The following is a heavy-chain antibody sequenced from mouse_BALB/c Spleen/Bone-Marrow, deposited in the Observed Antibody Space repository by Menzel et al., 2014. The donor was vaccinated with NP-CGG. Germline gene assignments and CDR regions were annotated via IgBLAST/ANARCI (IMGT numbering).Heavy chain of an antibody. Sequence: QVQLQQSGATLVRPGVSVKISCKGSGYTFTDHAIHWVKRSHAKSLEWIGVISGYYGDAIYNQKFKGKATMTVDKSSSTAYMERARLTSEDSAIYYCARSGKVRNAMDYWGQGTSVTVSS. D-gene: IGHD2-14*01. V-gene: IGHV1S137*01. CDR3: ARSGKVRNAMDY. CDR1: GYTFTDHA. J-gene: IGHJ4*01. CDR2: ISGYYGDA.